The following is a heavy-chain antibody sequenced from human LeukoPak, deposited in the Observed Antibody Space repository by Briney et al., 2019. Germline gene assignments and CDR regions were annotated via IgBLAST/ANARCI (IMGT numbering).Heavy chain of an antibody. J-gene: IGHJ3*02. CDR1: GYTFTRYG. CDR3: ARGQWSGIDI. Sequence: ASVKVSCKAPGYTFTRYGVTWVRQAPGQGLEWMGWISTYTGNTNYAQNLQGRVTMTTDTSTSTAYMELRNLRSDDTAVYFCARGQWSGIDIWGQGTMVTVSS. V-gene: IGHV1-18*01. D-gene: IGHD6-19*01. CDR2: ISTYTGNT.